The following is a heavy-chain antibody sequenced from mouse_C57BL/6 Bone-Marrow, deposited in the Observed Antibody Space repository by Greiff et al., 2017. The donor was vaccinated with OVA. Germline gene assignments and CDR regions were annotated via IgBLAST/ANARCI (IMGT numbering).Heavy chain of an antibody. D-gene: IGHD1-1*01. V-gene: IGHV1-7*01. Sequence: VKLQESGAELAKPGASVKLSCKASGYTFTSYWMHWVKQRPGQGLEWIGYINPSSGYTKYNQKFKDKATLTADKSSSTAYMQLSSLAYEDSAVYYCARDYYGSSPGMDYWGQGTSVTVSS. J-gene: IGHJ4*01. CDR1: GYTFTSYW. CDR2: INPSSGYT. CDR3: ARDYYGSSPGMDY.